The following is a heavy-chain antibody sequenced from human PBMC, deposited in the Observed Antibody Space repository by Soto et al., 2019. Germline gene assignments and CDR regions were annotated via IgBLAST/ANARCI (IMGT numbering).Heavy chain of an antibody. CDR1: GFRFSSYS. Sequence: GGSLRLSCADSGFRFSSYSMSWVRQTPGKGLEWVSAITATGDRTYYADSVTGRFTISRDNSKKTHYLQMTSLRAEDTAMYYCATMNGYFEYWGQGTPVTVSS. CDR2: ITATGDRT. D-gene: IGHD3-22*01. V-gene: IGHV3-23*01. CDR3: ATMNGYFEY. J-gene: IGHJ4*02.